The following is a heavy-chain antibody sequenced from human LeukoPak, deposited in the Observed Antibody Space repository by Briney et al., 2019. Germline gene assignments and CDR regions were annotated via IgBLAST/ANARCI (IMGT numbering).Heavy chain of an antibody. CDR2: INSDGSST. J-gene: IGHJ3*02. Sequence: PGGSLRLSCAASGFTFSSYAMSWVRQAPGKGLVWVSRINSDGSSTSYADSVKGRFTISRDNAKNTLYLQMNSLRAEDTAVYYCARRSGAKDAFDIWGQGTMVTVSS. D-gene: IGHD3-10*01. CDR3: ARRSGAKDAFDI. CDR1: GFTFSSYA. V-gene: IGHV3-74*01.